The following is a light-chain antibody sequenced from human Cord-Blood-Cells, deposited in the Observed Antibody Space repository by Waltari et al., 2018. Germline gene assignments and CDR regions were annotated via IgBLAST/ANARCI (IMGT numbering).Light chain of an antibody. Sequence: SSELTQDPAVSVALGQTVRITCPGNSLRSYNAIRDQQKPGQAPVLVIYGKNNRPSGIPDRFSGSSSGNTASLTITGAQAEDEADYYCNSRDSSGNHWVFGGGTKLTVL. V-gene: IGLV3-19*01. J-gene: IGLJ3*02. CDR1: SLRSYN. CDR3: NSRDSSGNHWV. CDR2: GKN.